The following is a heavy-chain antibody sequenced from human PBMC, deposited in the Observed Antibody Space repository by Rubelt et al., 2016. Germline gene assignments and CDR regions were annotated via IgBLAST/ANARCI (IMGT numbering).Heavy chain of an antibody. CDR2: ISGSGGST. Sequence: EVQLLESGGGLVQPGGSLRLSCAASGFTFSSYSMNWVRQAPGKGLEWVSAISGSGGSTYDADAVKGRFTISRDNAKNTLYLQMNSLRAEDTAVYYCAKTRPWNPLDYWGQGTLVTVSS. CDR1: GFTFSSYS. D-gene: IGHD1-1*01. V-gene: IGHV3-23*01. J-gene: IGHJ4*02. CDR3: AKTRPWNPLDY.